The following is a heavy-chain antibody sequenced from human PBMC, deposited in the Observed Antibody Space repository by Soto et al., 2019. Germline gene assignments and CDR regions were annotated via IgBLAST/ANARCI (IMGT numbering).Heavy chain of an antibody. V-gene: IGHV4-30-2*01. Sequence: SETMSLTCAVSGGSISSGGYSWSWIQQPPGKGLEWIGYIYHSGSTYYNPSLKSRVTISVDRSKNQFSLKLSSVTAADTAVYYCARVPDRWGQGTLVTVSS. J-gene: IGHJ5*02. CDR3: ARVPDR. CDR2: IYHSGST. CDR1: GGSISSGGYS. D-gene: IGHD2-2*01.